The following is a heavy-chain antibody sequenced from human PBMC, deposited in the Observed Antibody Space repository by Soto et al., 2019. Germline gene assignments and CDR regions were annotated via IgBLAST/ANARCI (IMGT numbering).Heavy chain of an antibody. CDR3: AKGHPHDNGDYAYFQH. V-gene: IGHV3-23*01. CDR1: GFTFSSYA. Sequence: GGSLRLSCAASGFTFSSYAMSWVRQAPGKGLEWVSAISGSGGSTYYADSVKGRFTISRDNSKNTLYLQMNSLRAEDTAVYYCAKGHPHDNGDYAYFQHWGQGTLVTVSS. J-gene: IGHJ1*01. D-gene: IGHD4-17*01. CDR2: ISGSGGST.